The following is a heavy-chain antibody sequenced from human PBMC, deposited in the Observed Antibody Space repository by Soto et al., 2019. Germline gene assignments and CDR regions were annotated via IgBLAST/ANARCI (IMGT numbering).Heavy chain of an antibody. J-gene: IGHJ6*02. CDR2: INAGNGNT. CDR3: ARLLYEGPYYYYYYGMDV. D-gene: IGHD2-8*01. CDR1: GYTFTNYG. Sequence: ASVKVSCKASGYTFTNYGIHWVRQAPGQRLEWMGLINAGNGNTKYSQNFQGRVTLTRDTSASTAYLQWSSLKASDTAIYYCARLLYEGPYYYYYYGMDVWGQGTTVTVSS. V-gene: IGHV1-3*01.